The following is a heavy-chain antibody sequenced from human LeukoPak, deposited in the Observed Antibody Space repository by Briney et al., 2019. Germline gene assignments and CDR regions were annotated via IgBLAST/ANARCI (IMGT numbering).Heavy chain of an antibody. D-gene: IGHD3-10*01. V-gene: IGHV3-48*03. J-gene: IGHJ4*02. CDR1: ALTFSSYA. CDR2: ISSSGSSI. Sequence: GGSLRLSYAASALTFSSYAMNWLRQAPGKGLESASYISSSGSSIYYADSVKGRFTISRDNAKNSLYLQMNSLRAEDTAVYYCASVYYYNSGSYYYWGQGTLVTVSS. CDR3: ASVYYYNSGSYYY.